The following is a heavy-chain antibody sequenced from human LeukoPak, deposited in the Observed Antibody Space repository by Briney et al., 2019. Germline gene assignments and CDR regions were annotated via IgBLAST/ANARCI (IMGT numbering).Heavy chain of an antibody. D-gene: IGHD6-13*01. CDR3: ATLLHSCSYVI. J-gene: IGHJ3*02. V-gene: IGHV5-51*01. CDR2: IYPDDSDT. Sequence: GKSLKISCRGSGYKFTDYWIAWVRQMPGKGLEWMGVIYPDDSDTTYSPSFQGQVTMSVDKSITTAYLHWNTLRASDTAIYYCATLLHSCSYVIWGQGTMITVSS. CDR1: GYKFTDYW.